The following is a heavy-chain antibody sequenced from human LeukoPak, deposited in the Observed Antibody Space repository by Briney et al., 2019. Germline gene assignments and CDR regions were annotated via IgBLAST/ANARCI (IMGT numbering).Heavy chain of an antibody. CDR2: INPNSGGT. CDR3: ARDVTTVVTPYYYGMDV. Sequence: ASVKVSCKASGYTFTGYYMHWVRQAPGQGLEWMGWINPNSGGTNYAQKFQGRFTMTRDTSISTAYMELSRLRSDDTAVYYCARDVTTVVTPYYYGMDVWGQGTTVTVSS. CDR1: GYTFTGYY. V-gene: IGHV1-2*02. J-gene: IGHJ6*02. D-gene: IGHD4-23*01.